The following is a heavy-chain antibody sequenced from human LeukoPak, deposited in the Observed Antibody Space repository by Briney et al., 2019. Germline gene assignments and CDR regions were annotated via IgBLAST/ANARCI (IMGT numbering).Heavy chain of an antibody. V-gene: IGHV3-48*03. D-gene: IGHD1-26*01. CDR1: GFTFSSYE. CDR3: ARHKSVGGIDY. CDR2: ISSSGSTI. Sequence: PGGSLRLSCAASGFTFSSYEMNWVRQAPGKGLEWVSYISSSGSTIYYADSVKGRFTISRDNAKNSLYLQMTSLRADDTAVYFCARHKSVGGIDYWGQGTLVTVSS. J-gene: IGHJ4*02.